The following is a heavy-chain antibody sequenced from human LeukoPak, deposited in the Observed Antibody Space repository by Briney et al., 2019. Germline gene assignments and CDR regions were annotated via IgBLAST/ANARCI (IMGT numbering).Heavy chain of an antibody. Sequence: PGGSLRLSCAASGFTFSSYAMSWVRQAPGKGLEWVSAISGSGGSTYYADSVKGRFTISRDNSKNTLYLQMNSLRAEDTAVYYCAKYLWPYYDSSGYYFDYWGQGTLVTVSS. CDR1: GFTFSSYA. D-gene: IGHD3-22*01. V-gene: IGHV3-23*01. CDR3: AKYLWPYYDSSGYYFDY. J-gene: IGHJ4*02. CDR2: ISGSGGST.